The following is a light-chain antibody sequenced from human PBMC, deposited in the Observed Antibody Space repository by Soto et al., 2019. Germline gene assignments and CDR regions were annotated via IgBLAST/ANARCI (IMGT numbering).Light chain of an antibody. CDR1: LSVSVY. Sequence: VVLTQSPATLSLSPGERATLSCRTSLSVSVYLAWYHQKPGQAPRLLIYDASNRAPGIPARFSGSGSGTDFTLTISSLEPEDFAVYYCQQRSNWPITFGQGTRLEIK. V-gene: IGKV3-11*01. CDR3: QQRSNWPIT. J-gene: IGKJ5*01. CDR2: DAS.